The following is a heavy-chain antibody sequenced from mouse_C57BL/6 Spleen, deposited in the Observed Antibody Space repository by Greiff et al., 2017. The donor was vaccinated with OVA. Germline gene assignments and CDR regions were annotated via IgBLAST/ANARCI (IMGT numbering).Heavy chain of an antibody. J-gene: IGHJ2*01. CDR2: IYPGDGDT. Sequence: VKLQQSGPELVKPGASVKISCKASGYAFSSSWMNWVKQRPGKGLEWIGRIYPGDGDTNYNGKFKGKATLTADKSSSTAYMQLSSLTSEDSAVYFCAVTTVVATRFDYWGQGTTLTVSS. CDR3: AVTTVVATRFDY. V-gene: IGHV1-82*01. D-gene: IGHD1-1*01. CDR1: GYAFSSSW.